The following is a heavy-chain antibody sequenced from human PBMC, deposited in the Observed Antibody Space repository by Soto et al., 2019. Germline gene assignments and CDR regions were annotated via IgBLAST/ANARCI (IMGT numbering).Heavy chain of an antibody. CDR3: ARGRYGDY. V-gene: IGHV1-18*01. J-gene: IGHJ4*02. CDR2: ISAHNGNT. Sequence: QVHLVQSGAEVKKHGASVKVSCKASGYTFTSYGITWVRQAPGQGLEWMGWISAHNGNTDYAQKLQGRVIVTRDTPTSTAYMELRSLRSDDTAVYYCARGRYGDYWGQGALVTVSS. CDR1: GYTFTSYG. D-gene: IGHD1-1*01.